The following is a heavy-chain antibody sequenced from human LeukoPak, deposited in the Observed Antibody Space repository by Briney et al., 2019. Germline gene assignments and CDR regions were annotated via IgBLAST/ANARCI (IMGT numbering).Heavy chain of an antibody. V-gene: IGHV4-59*01. CDR3: ARVAVAGRDWYFDL. Sequence: SETLSLTCTVSGGSISSYYWSWIRQPPGKGLEWIGYIYYSGSTNYNPSLKSRVTISVDTSKHQFSLKLSSVTAADTAVYYCARVAVAGRDWYFDLWGRGTLVTASS. D-gene: IGHD6-19*01. J-gene: IGHJ2*01. CDR2: IYYSGST. CDR1: GGSISSYY.